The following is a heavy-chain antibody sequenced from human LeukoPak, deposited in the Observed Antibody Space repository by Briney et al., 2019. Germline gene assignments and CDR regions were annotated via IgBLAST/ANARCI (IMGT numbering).Heavy chain of an antibody. D-gene: IGHD1-14*01. CDR1: GGSISSYY. CDR2: IYYSGST. CDR3: ARASGNYYYYGMDV. J-gene: IGHJ6*02. Sequence: SETLSLTCTVSGGSISSYYCTWIRQPPGNGLEWIGYIYYSGSTKYNPSLNSRVTISVDTSKNQFSLKLSSVTAADTAVYYCARASGNYYYYGMDVWGQGTTVTVSS. V-gene: IGHV4-59*01.